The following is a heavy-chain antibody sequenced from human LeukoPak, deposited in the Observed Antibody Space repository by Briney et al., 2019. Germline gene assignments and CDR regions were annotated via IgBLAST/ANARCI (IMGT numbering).Heavy chain of an antibody. Sequence: GGSLRLSCAASGFTFSSYAMSWVRQAPGKGLEWVSAISGGGGGTYYADSVKGRFTISRDDSRNTLFLELNSLTAEDTAVYYCAKDGAWLQGYFDYWGQGTLVSVSS. V-gene: IGHV3-23*01. CDR2: ISGGGGGT. CDR3: AKDGAWLQGYFDY. D-gene: IGHD5-24*01. J-gene: IGHJ4*03. CDR1: GFTFSSYA.